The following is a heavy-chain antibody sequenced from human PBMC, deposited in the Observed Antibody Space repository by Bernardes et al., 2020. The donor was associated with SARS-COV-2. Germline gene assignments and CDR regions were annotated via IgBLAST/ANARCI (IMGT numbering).Heavy chain of an antibody. D-gene: IGHD6-13*01. CDR3: ARLHSRLAEEFDP. J-gene: IGHJ5*02. CDR2: IYRTGGT. V-gene: IGHV4-38-2*01. Sequence: SETLSLTCAVSGYSISSGYYWGWIRQPPGKGLEWIGSIYRTGGTYYNSSLKSRVTISVDASYNQFSLDLTSVTAADTAVYYCARLHSRLAEEFDPWGQGTLVTVSS. CDR1: GYSISSGYY.